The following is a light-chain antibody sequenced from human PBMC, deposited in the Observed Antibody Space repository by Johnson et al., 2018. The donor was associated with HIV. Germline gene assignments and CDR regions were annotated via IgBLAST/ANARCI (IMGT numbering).Light chain of an antibody. J-gene: IGLJ1*01. CDR1: VSNIESYF. V-gene: IGLV1-51*02. Sequence: QPVLTQPPSVSAAPGQTVNISCSGNVSNIESYFVSWYQQLPGAAPTLLIYEDNKRPSGIPERFSGSKSGATATLGITGLQTGDEADYYCGTWDSSLSALFGTGTKVTVL. CDR2: EDN. CDR3: GTWDSSLSAL.